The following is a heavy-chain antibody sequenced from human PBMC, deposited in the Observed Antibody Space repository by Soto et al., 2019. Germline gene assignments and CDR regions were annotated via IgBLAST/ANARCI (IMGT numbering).Heavy chain of an antibody. CDR2: IRNKANSYTT. CDR1: EFTFSDHY. V-gene: IGHV3-72*01. D-gene: IGHD2-21*02. Sequence: GGSLRLSCAASEFTFSDHYMDWVRQAPGKGLEWVGRIRNKANSYTTEYAASVKGRFTISRDDSKNSLYLQMNSLKTEDTAVYYCVTQKTPYCRGYCYYFFDYWGQGTLVTVSS. J-gene: IGHJ4*02. CDR3: VTQKTPYCRGYCYYFFDY.